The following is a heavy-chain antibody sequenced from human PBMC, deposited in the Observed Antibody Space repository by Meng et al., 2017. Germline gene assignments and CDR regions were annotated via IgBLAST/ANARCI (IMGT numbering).Heavy chain of an antibody. CDR2: IIPIFGTA. CDR1: GGTFSSYA. Sequence: QVQLVQSWVEVKKAGASLKVSCKASGGTFSSYAISWVRQAPGQGLEWMGGIIPIFGTANYAQKFQGRVTITADKSTSTAYMELSSLRSEDTAVYYCHSGWYQAGDDYWGQGTLVTVSS. V-gene: IGHV1-69*06. CDR3: HSGWYQAGDDY. J-gene: IGHJ4*02. D-gene: IGHD6-19*01.